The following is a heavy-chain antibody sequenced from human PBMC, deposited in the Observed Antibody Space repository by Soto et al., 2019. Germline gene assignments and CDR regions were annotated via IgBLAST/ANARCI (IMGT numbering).Heavy chain of an antibody. CDR3: ASRIAIGGTLDH. V-gene: IGHV4-30-4*01. J-gene: IGHJ4*02. Sequence: PSETLSLTCTVSGVSISSRDYYWSWIRQPPGKGLEWIGYIYDSESTYYNPSLKSRVSISADTSKNLFSLNLSSVTAADTAVYFCASRIAIGGTLDHWGQGTRVTVSS. D-gene: IGHD6-13*01. CDR2: IYDSEST. CDR1: GVSISSRDYY.